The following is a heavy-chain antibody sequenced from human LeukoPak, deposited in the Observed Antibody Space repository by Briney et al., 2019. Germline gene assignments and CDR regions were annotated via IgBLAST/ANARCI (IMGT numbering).Heavy chain of an antibody. CDR2: IYYSGST. J-gene: IGHJ5*02. D-gene: IGHD3-22*01. CDR3: ARVAGHYYDSSGYP. Sequence: PSETLSLTCTVSGGSISSYYWSWIRQPPGKGLEGIGYIYYSGSTNYNPSLKSRVTISVDTSKNQFSLKLSSVTAADTAVYYCARVAGHYYDSSGYPWGQGTLVTVSS. CDR1: GGSISSYY. V-gene: IGHV4-59*01.